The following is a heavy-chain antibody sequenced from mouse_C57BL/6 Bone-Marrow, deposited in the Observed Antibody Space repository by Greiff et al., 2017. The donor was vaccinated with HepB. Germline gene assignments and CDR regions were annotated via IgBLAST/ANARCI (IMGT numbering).Heavy chain of an antibody. Sequence: QVQLQQSGPELVKPGASVKISCKASGYAFSSSWMNWVKQRPGKGLEWIGRIYPGDGDTNYNGKFKGKATLTADKSSSTAYMQLSSLTSEDSAVYFCARRGGLRAMDYWGQGTSVTVSS. CDR3: ARRGGLRAMDY. CDR1: GYAFSSSW. CDR2: IYPGDGDT. V-gene: IGHV1-82*01. J-gene: IGHJ4*01. D-gene: IGHD2-2*01.